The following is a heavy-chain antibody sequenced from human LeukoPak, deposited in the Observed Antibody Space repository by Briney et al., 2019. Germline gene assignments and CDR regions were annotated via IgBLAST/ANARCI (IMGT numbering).Heavy chain of an antibody. CDR2: INHSGST. J-gene: IGHJ5*02. D-gene: IGHD3-22*01. Sequence: SETLSLTCAVYGGSFSGYYWSWIRQPPGKGLEWIGEINHSGSTNYNPSLKSRVTISVDTSKNQFSLKLSSVTAADTAVYYCAREKPNYYDSSGEYNWFDPWGQGTLVTVSS. CDR3: AREKPNYYDSSGEYNWFDP. V-gene: IGHV4-34*01. CDR1: GGSFSGYY.